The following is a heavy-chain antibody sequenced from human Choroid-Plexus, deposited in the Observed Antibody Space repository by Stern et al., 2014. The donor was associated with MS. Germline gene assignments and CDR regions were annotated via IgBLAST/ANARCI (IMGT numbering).Heavy chain of an antibody. V-gene: IGHV3-30*18. D-gene: IGHD2/OR15-2a*01. CDR1: GFTLGSCA. J-gene: IGHJ5*02. CDR2: VSYDGSNK. Sequence: VQLVESGGGVVQPGRPLRLSCVASGFTLGSCAMHWVRQAPGKGLEGVAGVSYDGSNKYYADSVQGRFTISRDNSQNTLYMQMSSLRPEDTAVYYCAKDRQYLTYFFDHWGQGSLVTVSS. CDR3: AKDRQYLTYFFDH.